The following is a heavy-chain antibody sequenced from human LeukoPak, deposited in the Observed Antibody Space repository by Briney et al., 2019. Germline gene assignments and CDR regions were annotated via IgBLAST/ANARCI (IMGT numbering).Heavy chain of an antibody. V-gene: IGHV3-13*01. Sequence: GGSLRLSCAASGFTFSSYDMHWVRHATGKGLEWVSAIGTAGDTYYPGSVKGRFTISRENAKNSLYLQMNSLRAEDTAVYYCARDRGYRTFDYWGQGTLVTVSS. CDR3: ARDRGYRTFDY. CDR2: IGTAGDT. CDR1: GFTFSSYD. J-gene: IGHJ4*02. D-gene: IGHD5-18*01.